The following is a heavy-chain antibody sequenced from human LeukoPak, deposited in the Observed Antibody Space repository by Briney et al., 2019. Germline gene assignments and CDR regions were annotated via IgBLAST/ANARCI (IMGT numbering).Heavy chain of an antibody. D-gene: IGHD6-19*01. CDR2: IYYSGST. CDR3: ATAAGTGSGWFNDLYYFDY. J-gene: IGHJ4*02. V-gene: IGHV4-39*07. CDR1: GGSISSSSYY. Sequence: SETLSLTCTVSGGSISSSSYYWGWIRQPPGKGLEWIGSIYYSGSTYYNPSLKSRVTISVDTSKNQFSLKLSSVTAADTAVYYCATAAGTGSGWFNDLYYFDYWGQGTLVTVSS.